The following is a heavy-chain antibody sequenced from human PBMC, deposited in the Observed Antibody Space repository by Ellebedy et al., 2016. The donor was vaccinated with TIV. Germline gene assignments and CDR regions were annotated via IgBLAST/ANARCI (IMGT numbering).Heavy chain of an antibody. CDR2: ISSNSGNK. Sequence: GESLKISCAASGFTLRTYVMHWVRQAPGKGLEWISYISSNSGNKYYADSVEGRFTIARDNARNSLYLQMNSLRAEDTAVYYCARVHHFAFDYWGRGTLVTVSS. CDR3: ARVHHFAFDY. V-gene: IGHV3-21*01. D-gene: IGHD1-14*01. J-gene: IGHJ4*02. CDR1: GFTLRTYV.